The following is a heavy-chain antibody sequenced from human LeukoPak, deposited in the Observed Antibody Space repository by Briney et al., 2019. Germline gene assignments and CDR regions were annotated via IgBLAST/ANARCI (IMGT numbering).Heavy chain of an antibody. CDR1: GLTFSTSG. J-gene: IGHJ4*02. CDR3: ATETNGRHYDY. CDR2: IGPTGSDR. Sequence: GGSLRLSCTASGLTFSTSGFNWVRQAPGKGLEWVASIGPTGSDRYHADSIKGRFTISRDNDNNFLYLQMNSLRAEDTAVYYCATETNGRHYDYWGQGTLLTVSS. V-gene: IGHV3-21*06. D-gene: IGHD1-14*01.